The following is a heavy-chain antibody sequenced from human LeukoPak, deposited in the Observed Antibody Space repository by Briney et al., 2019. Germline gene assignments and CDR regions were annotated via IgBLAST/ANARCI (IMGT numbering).Heavy chain of an antibody. D-gene: IGHD3-10*01. CDR1: GFTVSGNY. J-gene: IGHJ4*02. Sequence: PGGSLRLSCAVSGFTVSGNYMSWVRQAPGKGLEWVSLIYSGGTTYYADSVKGRFTISRDNSKNTLYLQMNSLRAEDTAVYYCARDKGLLWFGESGIDYWGQGALVTVSS. CDR3: ARDKGLLWFGESGIDY. V-gene: IGHV3-53*01. CDR2: IYSGGTT.